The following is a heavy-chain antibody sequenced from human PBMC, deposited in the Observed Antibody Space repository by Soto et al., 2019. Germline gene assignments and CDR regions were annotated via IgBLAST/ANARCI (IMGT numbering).Heavy chain of an antibody. CDR3: ARLHQGGFDY. J-gene: IGHJ4*02. Sequence: QVQLVQSGAEVKKPGSSVKVSCKASGGTFSSYTISWVRQAPGQGLEWMGRIIPILGIANYAQKFQGRVTITADKSTSTAYMELSSLRSEDTAMYYCARLHQGGFDYWGQGTLVTVSS. CDR1: GGTFSSYT. V-gene: IGHV1-69*02. CDR2: IIPILGIA. D-gene: IGHD3-16*01.